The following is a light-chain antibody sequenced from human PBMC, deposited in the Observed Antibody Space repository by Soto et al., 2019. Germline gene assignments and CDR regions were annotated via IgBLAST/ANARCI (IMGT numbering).Light chain of an antibody. Sequence: DIQMTQSPSTLSASVGERVTITCRASQSISSWLAWYQQKPGKAPKLLIYDASSLESGVPSRFSGSGSGTEFTLTISSLQPDDFATYYCQQYDDYPLTVGGGTKVDIK. J-gene: IGKJ4*01. CDR2: DAS. CDR1: QSISSW. V-gene: IGKV1-5*01. CDR3: QQYDDYPLT.